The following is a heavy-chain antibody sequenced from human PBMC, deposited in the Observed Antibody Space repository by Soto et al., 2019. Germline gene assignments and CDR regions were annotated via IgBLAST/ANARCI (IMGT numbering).Heavy chain of an antibody. Sequence: QVQLQESGPGLVKPSGTLSLTCEVSGGSITSSNWWSWVRQSPGKGLEWIGEIYHTGRTNYNPSLKSRVSMSVDKSKNHFSLTLTSVTAADTAMYYCARDRTGGSRWQRYWFDPWGQGTLVTVSS. CDR2: IYHTGRT. D-gene: IGHD1-1*01. CDR3: ARDRTGGSRWQRYWFDP. J-gene: IGHJ5*02. V-gene: IGHV4-4*02. CDR1: GGSITSSNW.